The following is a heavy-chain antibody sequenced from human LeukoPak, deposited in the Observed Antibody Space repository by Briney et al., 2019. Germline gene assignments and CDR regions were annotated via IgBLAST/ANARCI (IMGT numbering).Heavy chain of an antibody. Sequence: ASVKVSCKTSGYTFSRHYIHWVRQAPGQGLEWLGIINTSGATTRYGQNFKGRVTATRDTSTSTVYMEMSSLNSEDTAVYSRGLESSDWYGMDVWGQGTTIIVSS. V-gene: IGHV1-46*01. J-gene: IGHJ6*02. D-gene: IGHD2-21*02. CDR1: GYTFSRHY. CDR2: INTSGATT. CDR3: GLESSDWYGMDV.